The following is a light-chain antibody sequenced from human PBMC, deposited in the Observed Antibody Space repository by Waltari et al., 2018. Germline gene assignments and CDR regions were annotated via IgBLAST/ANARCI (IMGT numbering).Light chain of an antibody. J-gene: IGKJ1*01. Sequence: DIQMTQSPSSVSASVGDRVTITCRASQGISSWLAWYQQKPGKAPKLLIYAASSLQSGVPSRFSGSGSGTDFTLTISSLQAEDVAVYYCHHYYSTPRTFGQGTKVEIK. CDR3: HHYYSTPRT. CDR2: AAS. CDR1: QGISSW. V-gene: IGKV1-12*01.